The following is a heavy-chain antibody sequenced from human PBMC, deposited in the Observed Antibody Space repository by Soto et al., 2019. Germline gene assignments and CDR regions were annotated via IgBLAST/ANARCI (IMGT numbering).Heavy chain of an antibody. D-gene: IGHD3-22*01. CDR1: GFSFSSYA. J-gene: IGHJ5*02. Sequence: GGSLRLSCAASGFSFSSYAMSWFRQAPGKGLEWVSAISGSGGSTYYADSVKGRFTISRDNSKNTLYLQMNSLRAEDTAVYYCAKGPQNYCDSTVKSWFDPWGQGTLVTVSS. CDR3: AKGPQNYCDSTVKSWFDP. CDR2: ISGSGGST. V-gene: IGHV3-23*01.